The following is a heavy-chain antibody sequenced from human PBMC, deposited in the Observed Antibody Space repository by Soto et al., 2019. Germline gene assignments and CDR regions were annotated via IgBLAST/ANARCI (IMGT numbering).Heavy chain of an antibody. V-gene: IGHV3-13*01. Sequence: EVQLVESGGDLVQPGGSLRLSCAASGFTFSSYDCHWVRQATGKGLEWVSGIGTAGDTYYAGSVKGRFIMSRENGKNSLYLQMNSLRAGDTAVYYCTRGADGFDYWGQGTLVTVSS. J-gene: IGHJ4*02. CDR1: GFTFSSYD. CDR2: IGTAGDT. D-gene: IGHD3-16*01. CDR3: TRGADGFDY.